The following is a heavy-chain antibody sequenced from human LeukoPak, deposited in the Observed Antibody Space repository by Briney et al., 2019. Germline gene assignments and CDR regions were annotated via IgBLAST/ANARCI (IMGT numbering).Heavy chain of an antibody. Sequence: GGSLRLSCAASGFTFSSYAMSWVRQAPGKGLEWVSAISGSGGSTYYADSVKGRFTISRDNSKNTLYLQMNSLRVEDTAVYYCARGHPHGWELYLDYWGQGTLVTVSS. CDR2: ISGSGGST. CDR1: GFTFSSYA. V-gene: IGHV3-23*01. D-gene: IGHD4-23*01. J-gene: IGHJ4*02. CDR3: ARGHPHGWELYLDY.